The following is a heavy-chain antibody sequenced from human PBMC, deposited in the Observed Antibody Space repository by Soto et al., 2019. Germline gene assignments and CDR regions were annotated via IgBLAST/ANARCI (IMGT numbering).Heavy chain of an antibody. J-gene: IGHJ5*02. D-gene: IGHD4-17*01. Sequence: QVQLVQSGAEVKKPGASVKVSCTASGYTFKSFYMHWVRQAPGQGLEWIGMINPTDGSVSFAQKFQDIVTLTTDRPKSTVYMELISLTREDTAVYFCARDFGRNGAGNTTGWFDPWGQGTLVTVSS. CDR1: GYTFKSFY. CDR3: ARDFGRNGAGNTTGWFDP. CDR2: INPTDGSV. V-gene: IGHV1-46*02.